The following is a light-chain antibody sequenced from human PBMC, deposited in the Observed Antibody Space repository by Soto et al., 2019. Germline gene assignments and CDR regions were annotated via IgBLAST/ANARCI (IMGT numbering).Light chain of an antibody. V-gene: IGKV3D-20*02. J-gene: IGKJ5*01. CDR3: QQRGNWPPIT. CDR1: QSVSSSY. Sequence: EIVLTQSPGTLSLSPGERATLSCRASQSVSSSYLAWYQQKPGQAPRLLIYGASSRATGIPDRFSGSGSGTDFTLTISSLEPEDFAVYYCQQRGNWPPITFGQGTRLDIK. CDR2: GAS.